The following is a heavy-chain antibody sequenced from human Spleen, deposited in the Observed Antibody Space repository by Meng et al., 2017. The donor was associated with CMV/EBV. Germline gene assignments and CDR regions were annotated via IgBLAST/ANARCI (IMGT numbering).Heavy chain of an antibody. D-gene: IGHD3-16*02. J-gene: IGHJ5*02. CDR1: GFTFSSYA. V-gene: IGHV3-23*01. Sequence: GGSLRLSCAASGFTFSSYAMSWVRQAPGKGLEWVLAFSGSGGSTYYADSVKGRFTISRDNSKNTLYLQMNSLRAEDTAVYYGAKYRQGWFDPWGQGTLVTVSS. CDR3: AKYRQGWFDP. CDR2: FSGSGGST.